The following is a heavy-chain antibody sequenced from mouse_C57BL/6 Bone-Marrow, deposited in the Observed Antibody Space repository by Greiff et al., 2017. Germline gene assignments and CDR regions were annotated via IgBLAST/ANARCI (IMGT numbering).Heavy chain of an antibody. CDR1: GFTFSSYA. J-gene: IGHJ4*01. V-gene: IGHV5-4*01. Sequence: EVKLMESGGGLVKPGGSLKLSCAASGFTFSSYAMSWVRQTPEKRLEWVATISAGGSYTYYPDNVKGRFTITRDNAKNNLYLQMSHLKSEDTAMYCCARDRVFYEAMDDWCQGTSVTGSS. CDR2: ISAGGSYT. CDR3: ARDRVFYEAMDD.